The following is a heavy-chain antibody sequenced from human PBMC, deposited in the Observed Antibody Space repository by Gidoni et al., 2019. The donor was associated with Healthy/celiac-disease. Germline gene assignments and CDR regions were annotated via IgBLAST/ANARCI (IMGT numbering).Heavy chain of an antibody. Sequence: QVQLVESGGGVVQPGRSLRLSCAASGFTFSSYAMHWVRQAPGKGLEWVAVISYDGSNKYYADSVKGRFTISRDNSKNTLYLQMNSLRAEDTAVYYCARDSRYFDWYRVEYYYGMDVWGQGTTVTVSS. D-gene: IGHD3-9*01. V-gene: IGHV3-30-3*01. CDR1: GFTFSSYA. J-gene: IGHJ6*02. CDR2: ISYDGSNK. CDR3: ARDSRYFDWYRVEYYYGMDV.